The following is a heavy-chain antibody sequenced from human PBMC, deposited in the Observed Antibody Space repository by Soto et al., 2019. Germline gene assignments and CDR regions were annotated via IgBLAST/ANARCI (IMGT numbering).Heavy chain of an antibody. CDR3: ARDREWFGEFHSEIYYYYYGMDV. D-gene: IGHD3-10*01. V-gene: IGHV3-21*01. CDR1: GFTFSSYS. J-gene: IGHJ6*02. Sequence: GGSLRLSCAASGFTFSSYSMNWVRQAPGKGLEWVSSISSSSSYIYYADSVKGRFTISRDNAKNSLHLQMNSLRAEDTAVYYCARDREWFGEFHSEIYYYYYGMDVWGQGTTVTVSS. CDR2: ISSSSSYI.